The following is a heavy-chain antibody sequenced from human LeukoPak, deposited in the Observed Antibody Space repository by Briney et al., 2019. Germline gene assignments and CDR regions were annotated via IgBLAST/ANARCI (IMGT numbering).Heavy chain of an antibody. CDR1: GYSFTTYW. V-gene: IGHV5-10-1*01. J-gene: IGHJ4*02. Sequence: RGESLQISCKGSGYSFTTYWISWVRQMPGKGLEWMGRIDPSDSYTKYSPSFQGHVTISADKSISTAYLQWSSLKASDTAMYYCARRDRSGWYDFDYWGQGTLVTVSS. D-gene: IGHD6-19*01. CDR3: ARRDRSGWYDFDY. CDR2: IDPSDSYT.